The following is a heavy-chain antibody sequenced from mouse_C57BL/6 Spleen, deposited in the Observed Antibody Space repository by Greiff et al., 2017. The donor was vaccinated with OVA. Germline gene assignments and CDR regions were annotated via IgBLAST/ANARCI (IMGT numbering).Heavy chain of an antibody. CDR3: ARDRGNWVLDY. D-gene: IGHD4-1*01. J-gene: IGHJ2*01. CDR1: GFTFSDYY. V-gene: IGHV5-16*01. Sequence: EVKLMESEGGLVQPGSSLKLSCTASGFTFSDYYMAWVRQVPEKGLEWVANINYDGSSPCYLDSLKSRFIISRDNAKNILYLQMSSLKSEDTATYYCARDRGNWVLDYWGQGTTLTVSS. CDR2: INYDGSSP.